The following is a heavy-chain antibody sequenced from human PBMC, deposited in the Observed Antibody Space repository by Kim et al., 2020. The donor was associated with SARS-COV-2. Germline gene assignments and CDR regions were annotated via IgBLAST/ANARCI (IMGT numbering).Heavy chain of an antibody. Sequence: GGSLRLSCAASGFTFSNAWMSWVRQAPGKGLEWVGRIKSKTDGGTIDYAAPVKGRFTISRDDSKNTLYLQMNSLKTEDTAVYYCTTDPSHYDILTGYSVDYWGQGTLVTVSS. CDR3: TTDPSHYDILTGYSVDY. CDR1: GFTFSNAW. D-gene: IGHD3-9*01. V-gene: IGHV3-15*01. J-gene: IGHJ4*02. CDR2: IKSKTDGGTI.